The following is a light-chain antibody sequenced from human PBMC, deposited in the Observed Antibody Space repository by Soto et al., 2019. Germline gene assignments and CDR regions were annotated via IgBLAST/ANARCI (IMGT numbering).Light chain of an antibody. Sequence: DIQMTQSPSTLSASVGDRVTITCRASQTINTWLAWYQQKPGKAPKLLIYRASNLVSGVPSRFSGSGSGTACTLTISSLQPDDFSIYYCQQYETYSGTFGPGTKVDI. V-gene: IGKV1-5*03. CDR1: QTINTW. CDR2: RAS. CDR3: QQYETYSGT. J-gene: IGKJ3*01.